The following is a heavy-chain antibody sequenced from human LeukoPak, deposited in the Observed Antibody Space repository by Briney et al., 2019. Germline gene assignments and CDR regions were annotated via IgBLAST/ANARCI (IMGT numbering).Heavy chain of an antibody. CDR3: ARDLSRSFSMIRGLIQHREFDF. J-gene: IGHJ4*02. V-gene: IGHV3-11*04. CDR2: ISSSGRSI. D-gene: IGHD3-10*01. Sequence: GGSLTVSCAVSGFTVSANSMSWVRQAPGKGLEWVSYISSSGRSINYADSVRGRFTISRDNGKNSLYLQMNSLRAEDTAVYYCARDLSRSFSMIRGLIQHREFDFWGRGTLVTVSS. CDR1: GFTVSANS.